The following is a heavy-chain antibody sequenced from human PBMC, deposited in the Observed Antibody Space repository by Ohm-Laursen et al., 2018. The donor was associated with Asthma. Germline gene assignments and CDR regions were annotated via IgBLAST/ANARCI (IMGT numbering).Heavy chain of an antibody. CDR2: IISSGSTI. Sequence: SLRLSCAASAFTFSDYYMSWIRQAPGKGLEWVSYIISSGSTIYYADSVKGRFTISRDNAKNSLYLQMNSLRAEDTAVYYCARADYSDYYYYGMDVWGQGTTVTVSS. D-gene: IGHD2-15*01. CDR3: ARADYSDYYYYGMDV. J-gene: IGHJ6*02. CDR1: AFTFSDYY. V-gene: IGHV3-11*01.